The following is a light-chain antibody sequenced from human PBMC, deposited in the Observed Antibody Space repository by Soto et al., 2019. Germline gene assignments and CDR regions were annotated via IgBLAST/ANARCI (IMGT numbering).Light chain of an antibody. V-gene: IGKV1-17*01. J-gene: IGKJ1*01. CDR3: LQHYSYSWT. Sequence: DIQMTQSPSSLFASVGDRVTITCRASQAIGNFLGWYQQKPGKAPKRLIYAASSLQSGVPSRFSGSGSVTEFTLTNSSLQPEDFAPYYCLQHYSYSWTLGQGTKVEIK. CDR1: QAIGNF. CDR2: AAS.